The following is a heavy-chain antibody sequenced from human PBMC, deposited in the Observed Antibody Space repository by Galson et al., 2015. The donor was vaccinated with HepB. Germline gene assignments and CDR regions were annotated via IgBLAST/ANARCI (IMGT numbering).Heavy chain of an antibody. CDR2: ISSRGSTT. J-gene: IGHJ6*03. D-gene: IGHD6-13*01. CDR1: GSTFSSYH. Sequence: SLRLSCAASGSTFSSYHMRWIRQAPGRGLEWVSYISSRGSTTYYSDAVKGRFTITRDNAKNSLYLQMNSLRAEDTAVYYCARSPSVQVVAAANPYYYYYMDVWGKGTTVTVSS. CDR3: ARSPSVQVVAAANPYYYYYMDV. V-gene: IGHV3-11*01.